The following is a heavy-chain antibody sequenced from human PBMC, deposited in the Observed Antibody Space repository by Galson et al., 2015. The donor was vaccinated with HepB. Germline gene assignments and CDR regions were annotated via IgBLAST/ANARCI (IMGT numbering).Heavy chain of an antibody. CDR2: ISWNSGSI. Sequence: SLRLSCAASGFTFDDYAMHWVRQAPGKGLEWVLGISWNSGSIGYADSVKGRFTISRDNAKNSLYLQMNSLRAEDTALYYCAKAAYSNRTPFDYWGQGTLVTVSS. CDR3: AKAAYSNRTPFDY. D-gene: IGHD4-11*01. V-gene: IGHV3-9*01. J-gene: IGHJ4*02. CDR1: GFTFDDYA.